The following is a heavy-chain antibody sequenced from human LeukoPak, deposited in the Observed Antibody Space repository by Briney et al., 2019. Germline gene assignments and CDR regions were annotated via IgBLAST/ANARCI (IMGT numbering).Heavy chain of an antibody. V-gene: IGHV7-4-1*02. CDR1: GYTFTHYT. Sequence: ASVRVSCKGSGYTFTHYTINWVRQAPGQGLEWMGWINTNIGNPTYAQGFTGRFVFSLDTSVSTAYLQISSLKAEDTAVYYCAGYDSSLPWGQGTLVTVSS. D-gene: IGHD3-22*01. CDR3: AGYDSSLP. J-gene: IGHJ4*02. CDR2: INTNIGNP.